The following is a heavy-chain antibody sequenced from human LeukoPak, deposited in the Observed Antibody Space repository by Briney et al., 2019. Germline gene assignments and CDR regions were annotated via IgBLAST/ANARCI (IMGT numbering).Heavy chain of an antibody. J-gene: IGHJ3*01. CDR2: VSAYNGVT. V-gene: IGHV1-18*01. CDR1: GYTFTSFS. Sequence: ASVKVSCMASGYTFTSFSISWVRQAPGQGLEWMGWVSAYNGVTNYAPKFQGRVIMTTDKFTNTAYMELTSLRSDDTAVYYCARDGIAVVITTSDDAFDVWGQGTMITVSS. CDR3: ARDGIAVVITTSDDAFDV. D-gene: IGHD3-22*01.